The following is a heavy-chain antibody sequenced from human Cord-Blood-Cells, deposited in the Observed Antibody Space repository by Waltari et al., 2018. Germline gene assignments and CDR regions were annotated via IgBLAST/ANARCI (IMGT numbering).Heavy chain of an antibody. J-gene: IGHJ4*02. Sequence: QVQLQESGPGLVKPSETLSLTCTVSGGSISSYYWSWIRQPPGKGLEWIGYIYYSGSTNYNPSLKGRVTISVDTSKNQFSLKLSSVTAADTAVYYCARHVGIAAAGFDYWGQGTLVTVSS. CDR3: ARHVGIAAAGFDY. V-gene: IGHV4-59*08. CDR1: GGSISSYY. CDR2: IYYSGST. D-gene: IGHD6-13*01.